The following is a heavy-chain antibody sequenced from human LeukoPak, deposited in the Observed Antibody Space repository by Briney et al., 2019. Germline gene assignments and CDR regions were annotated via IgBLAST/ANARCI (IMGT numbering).Heavy chain of an antibody. CDR2: IIPIFGTA. CDR1: GGTFSSYA. CDR3: SREPRGIVGNYYYYYMDV. J-gene: IGHJ6*03. D-gene: IGHD1-26*01. Sequence: SVKVSCKASGGTFSSYAISWVRQAPGQGLEWMGRIIPIFGTANYAQKFQGRVTITTDESTSTAYMELSSLRSEDTAVYYCSREPRGIVGNYYYYYMDVWGKGTTLTVSS. V-gene: IGHV1-69*05.